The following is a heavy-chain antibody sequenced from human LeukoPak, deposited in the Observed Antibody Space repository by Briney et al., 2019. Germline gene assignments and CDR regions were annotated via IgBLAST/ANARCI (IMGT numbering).Heavy chain of an antibody. CDR1: GLTFSSYE. CDR3: ARDSHKFDSSGYYPDAFDI. D-gene: IGHD3-22*01. V-gene: IGHV3-48*03. Sequence: GGSLRLSCAASGLTFSSYEMSWVRQAPGKGLEWVSYISSSGSSIYYADSVKGRFTISRDNAKKSLYLQMHSLRAEDTAVYYCARDSHKFDSSGYYPDAFDIWGQGTMVTVSS. CDR2: ISSSGSSI. J-gene: IGHJ3*02.